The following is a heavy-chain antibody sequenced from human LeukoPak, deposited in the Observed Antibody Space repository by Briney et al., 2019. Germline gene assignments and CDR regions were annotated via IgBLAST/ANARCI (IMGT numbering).Heavy chain of an antibody. D-gene: IGHD3-10*01. Sequence: GGSLRLSCTVSGFSFSSYWMSWVRQAPGKGLERVANIEHDGSTKFYLDSVKGRFTISRDNAMSSLYLQMDSLRAEDTAVYFCARVRGEGNYGSGRQLWGQGTLVTVSS. J-gene: IGHJ4*02. V-gene: IGHV3-7*01. CDR2: IEHDGSTK. CDR1: GFSFSSYW. CDR3: ARVRGEGNYGSGRQL.